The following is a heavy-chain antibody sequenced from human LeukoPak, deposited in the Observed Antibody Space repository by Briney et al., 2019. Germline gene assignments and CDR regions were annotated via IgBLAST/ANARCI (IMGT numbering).Heavy chain of an antibody. V-gene: IGHV1-46*01. CDR3: ARDRVAAMDSPVHAGDWFDP. CDR1: GYTFTSYY. D-gene: IGHD5-18*01. CDR2: INPSGGST. Sequence: GASVKVSCKASGYTFTSYYMHWVRQAPGQGLEWMGIINPSGGSTSYAQKFQGRVTMTRDTSTSTAYMELRSLRSDDTAVYYCARDRVAAMDSPVHAGDWFDPWGQGTLVTVSS. J-gene: IGHJ5*02.